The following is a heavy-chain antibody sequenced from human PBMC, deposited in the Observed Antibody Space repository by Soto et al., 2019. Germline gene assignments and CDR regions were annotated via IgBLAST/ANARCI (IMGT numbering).Heavy chain of an antibody. CDR3: ARESDGDYDASTAYYYGMDV. V-gene: IGHV3-48*03. D-gene: IGHD4-17*01. Sequence: GGSLRLSCAASGFTFSSYEMNWVRQAPGKGLEWVSYISSSGSTIYYADSVKGRFTISRDNAKNSLYLQMNSLRAEDTAVYYCARESDGDYDASTAYYYGMDVWGQGTTVTVSS. CDR2: ISSSGSTI. CDR1: GFTFSSYE. J-gene: IGHJ6*02.